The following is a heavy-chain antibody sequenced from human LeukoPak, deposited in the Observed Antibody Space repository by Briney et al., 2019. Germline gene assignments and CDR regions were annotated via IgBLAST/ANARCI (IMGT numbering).Heavy chain of an antibody. CDR2: ISWNSGSI. CDR3: AELGITMIGGV. D-gene: IGHD3-10*02. Sequence: GGSLRLSCAASGFTFDDYAMHWVRQAPGRGLEWVSGISWNSGSIGYADSVKGRFTISRDNAKNSLYLQMNSLRAEDTAVYYCAELGITMIGGVWGKGTTVTISS. CDR1: GFTFDDYA. V-gene: IGHV3-9*01. J-gene: IGHJ6*04.